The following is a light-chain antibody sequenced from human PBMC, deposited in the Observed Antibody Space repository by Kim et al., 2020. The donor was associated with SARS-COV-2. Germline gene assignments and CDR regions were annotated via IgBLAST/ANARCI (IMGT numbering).Light chain of an antibody. CDR1: QAIRND. Sequence: IQMTQSPSSLSASVGDTVTITCRASQAIRNDLCWYQQKPGKAPKVLIAAASILQAVVPSRFSGSGSGTDFTLTINSLQPEDFATYYCLKDYTYPWTFGEGTKVDIK. CDR3: LKDYTYPWT. CDR2: AAS. V-gene: IGKV1-6*01. J-gene: IGKJ1*01.